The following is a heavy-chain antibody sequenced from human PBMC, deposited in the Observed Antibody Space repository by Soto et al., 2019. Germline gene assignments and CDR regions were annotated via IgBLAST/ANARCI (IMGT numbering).Heavy chain of an antibody. V-gene: IGHV3-15*07. J-gene: IGHJ4*02. Sequence: EVEPVESGGGLVKPGGSLRLSCAASGFTFNNAWMNWLRQAPGKGLEWVGRIRSKADGGTTDYAASVKDRFTISRDDSKNTLHLQMNSLKIEDTAVYYCTTEPDYSNYFDYWGQGTLVTVSS. CDR3: TTEPDYSNYFDY. CDR2: IRSKADGGTT. D-gene: IGHD4-4*01. CDR1: GFTFNNAW.